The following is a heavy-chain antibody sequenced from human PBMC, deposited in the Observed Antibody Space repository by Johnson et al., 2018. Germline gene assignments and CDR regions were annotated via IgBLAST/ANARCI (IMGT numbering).Heavy chain of an antibody. V-gene: IGHV3-11*01. Sequence: VQLVESGGGLVKPGGSLRLSCAASGFTFSDYYMNWVRQAPGKGLEWISYITNSGSAIYYAGSVKGRFTISRDNAKNSLYLQMNSLTADDTAVYFCTRETRRWFSSGWGSDGMDVWGQGTTVTVSS. CDR1: GFTFSDYY. D-gene: IGHD6-19*01. J-gene: IGHJ6*02. CDR2: ITNSGSAI. CDR3: TRETRRWFSSGWGSDGMDV.